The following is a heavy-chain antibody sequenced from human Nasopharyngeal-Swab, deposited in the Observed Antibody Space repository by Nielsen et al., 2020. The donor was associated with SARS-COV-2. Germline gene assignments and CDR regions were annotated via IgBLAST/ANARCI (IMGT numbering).Heavy chain of an antibody. V-gene: IGHV4-34*01. CDR1: GGSLSGYY. D-gene: IGHD3-22*01. J-gene: IGHJ6*02. CDR2: INHSGST. CDR3: ASRKYYYDSSGYFNYYYYYGMDV. Sequence: SQTLLLTCAVYGGSLSGYYWSWIRQPPGKGLEWIGEINHSGSTNYNPSLKSRVTISVDTSKNQFSLKLSSVTAADTAVYYCASRKYYYDSSGYFNYYYYYGMDVWGQGTTVTVSS.